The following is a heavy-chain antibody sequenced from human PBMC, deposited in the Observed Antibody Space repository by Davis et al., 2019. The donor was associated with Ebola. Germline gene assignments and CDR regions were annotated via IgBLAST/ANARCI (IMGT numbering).Heavy chain of an antibody. V-gene: IGHV3-73*01. Sequence: ESLMIPCAAPGFPFSGPALHWVRQAPGNGLEWVGRIRSKANSYATAYAASVKGRFTISRDDSKNTAYLQMNSLKTEDTAVYYCTSTVAGTDLDYWGQGTLVTVSS. CDR1: GFPFSGPA. CDR2: IRSKANSYAT. CDR3: TSTVAGTDLDY. D-gene: IGHD6-19*01. J-gene: IGHJ4*02.